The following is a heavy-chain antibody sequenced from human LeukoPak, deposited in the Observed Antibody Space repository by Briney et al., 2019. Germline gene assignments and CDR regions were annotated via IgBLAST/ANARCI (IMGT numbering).Heavy chain of an antibody. V-gene: IGHV3-48*03. CDR3: AREGSGLVIHAFDI. D-gene: IGHD6-19*01. J-gene: IGHJ3*02. Sequence: GGSLRLSCAASGFTFSSYEMNWVRQAPGKGLEWVSYISSSGSTIYYADSVKGRFIISRDNAKNTVSLQMNSLRTEDTAVYFCAREGSGLVIHAFDIWGLGTMVTVSS. CDR1: GFTFSSYE. CDR2: ISSSGSTI.